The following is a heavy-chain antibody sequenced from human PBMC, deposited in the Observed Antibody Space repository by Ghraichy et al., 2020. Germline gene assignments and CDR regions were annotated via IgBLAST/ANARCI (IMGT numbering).Heavy chain of an antibody. CDR2: INSDGSRT. V-gene: IGHV3-74*01. Sequence: GGSLRLSCAASGFTLSHYWMHWVRQAPGKGLVWVSRINSDGSRTNYADSVKGRFTISRDNAKNTVYLQMDSLRADDTAVYYCERVGVETSMVLDYWGQGTLVTVSS. D-gene: IGHD5-18*01. CDR1: GFTLSHYW. CDR3: ERVGVETSMVLDY. J-gene: IGHJ4*02.